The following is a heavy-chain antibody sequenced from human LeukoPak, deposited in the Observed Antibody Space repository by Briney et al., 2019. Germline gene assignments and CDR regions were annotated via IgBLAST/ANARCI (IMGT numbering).Heavy chain of an antibody. CDR2: IKQDGSEF. CDR1: GFTFSNYW. J-gene: IGHJ4*02. V-gene: IGHV3-7*01. CDR3: ARDKVSGPTLLDY. Sequence: GGSLRLSCAASGFTFSNYWMSWVRQVPGKGLEWVANIKQDGSEFYYVDSVKGRFTISRDNAKNSLYLQMNSLRADDTAVYYCARDKVSGPTLLDYWGQGTLVTVSS. D-gene: IGHD5/OR15-5a*01.